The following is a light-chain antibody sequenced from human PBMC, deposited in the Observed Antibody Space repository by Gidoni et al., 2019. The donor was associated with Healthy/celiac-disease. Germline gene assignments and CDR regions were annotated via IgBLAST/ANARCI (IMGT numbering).Light chain of an antibody. CDR2: DVS. CDR1: SSDVGGYNY. V-gene: IGLV2-14*01. Sequence: QSALTQPASVSGSPGQSITISCTGTSSDVGGYNYVSWYQQHPGKAPKLMIYDVSNRPSGVSNRFSGSKSGNTASLTISGLQAEDEADYYCSSYTSSSTSLYVFGTGTKVTGL. J-gene: IGLJ1*01. CDR3: SSYTSSSTSLYV.